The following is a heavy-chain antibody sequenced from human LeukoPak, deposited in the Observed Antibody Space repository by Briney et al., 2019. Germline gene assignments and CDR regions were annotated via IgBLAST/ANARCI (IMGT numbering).Heavy chain of an antibody. CDR1: GFTFSSYW. Sequence: GGSLRLSCAASGFTFSSYWMHWVRQAPGKGLVWVSRINNDGSSTSYADSVKGRFTISRDNAKNTLYLQMNSLRAEDTAVYYCARALYSSGWYPGYWGQGTLVTVSS. CDR2: INNDGSST. J-gene: IGHJ4*02. V-gene: IGHV3-74*01. D-gene: IGHD6-19*01. CDR3: ARALYSSGWYPGY.